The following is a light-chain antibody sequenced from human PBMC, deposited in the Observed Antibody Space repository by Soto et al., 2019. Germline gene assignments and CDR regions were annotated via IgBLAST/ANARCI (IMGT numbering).Light chain of an antibody. Sequence: IVLTQSPVTLSLSPGQRATLSCRASQSVSDFLDWLQQKPGQAPRLLIYDASKRATGIPDRFSGSGSETHLTLTISSLEPEDFAVYYCQQRSSWPLTFGEGTKVEIK. CDR3: QQRSSWPLT. CDR1: QSVSDF. CDR2: DAS. J-gene: IGKJ4*01. V-gene: IGKV3-11*01.